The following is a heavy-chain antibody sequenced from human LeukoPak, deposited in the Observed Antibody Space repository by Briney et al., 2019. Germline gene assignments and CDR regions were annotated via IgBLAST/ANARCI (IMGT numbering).Heavy chain of an antibody. CDR3: ARDNGEAEMATIPAFY. CDR1: GFTFSSYG. Sequence: QPGGSLRLSCAASGFTFSSYGIHWVRQAPGKGLEWVAVIWYDGSNKYYADSVKGRFTISRDNSKNTLYLQMNSLRAEDTAAYYCARDNGEAEMATIPAFYWGQGTLVTVSS. CDR2: IWYDGSNK. J-gene: IGHJ4*02. V-gene: IGHV3-33*08. D-gene: IGHD5-24*01.